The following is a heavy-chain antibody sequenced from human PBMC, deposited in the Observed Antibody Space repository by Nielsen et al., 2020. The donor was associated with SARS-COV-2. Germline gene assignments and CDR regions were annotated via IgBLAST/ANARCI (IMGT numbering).Heavy chain of an antibody. CDR3: ARDMQVGATTDVDY. V-gene: IGHV3-33*01. CDR1: GFTFSSYG. D-gene: IGHD1-26*01. CDR2: IWYDGSNK. J-gene: IGHJ4*02. Sequence: GGSLRLSCAASGFTFSSYGMHWVRQAPGKGLEWVAVIWYDGSNKYYADSVKGRFTISRDNSKNTLYLQMNSLRAEDTAVYYCARDMQVGATTDVDYWGQGTLVTVSS.